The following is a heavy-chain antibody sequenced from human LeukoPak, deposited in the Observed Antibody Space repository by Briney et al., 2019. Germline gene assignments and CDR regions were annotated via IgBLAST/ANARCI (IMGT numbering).Heavy chain of an antibody. CDR1: GFTFSSYA. CDR2: ISGSGGST. J-gene: IGHJ4*02. V-gene: IGHV3-23*01. CDR3: AKDTEWFGELYAMAPFSKPLDY. Sequence: QPGRSLRLSCAASGFTFSSYAMSWVRQAPGKGLEWVSGISGSGGSTYYADSVEGRFTISRDNSKNTLYLQMNSLRAEDTAVYYCAKDTEWFGELYAMAPFSKPLDYWGQGTLVTVSS. D-gene: IGHD3-10*01.